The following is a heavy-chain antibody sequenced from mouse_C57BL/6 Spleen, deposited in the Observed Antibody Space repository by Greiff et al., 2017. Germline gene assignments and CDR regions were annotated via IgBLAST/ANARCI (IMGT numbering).Heavy chain of an antibody. CDR2: ISNGGGST. CDR3: ARQDGYLDY. CDR1: GFTFSDYY. J-gene: IGHJ2*01. V-gene: IGHV5-12*01. Sequence: EVKVEESGGGLVQPGGSLKLSCAASGFTFSDYYMYWVRQTPEKRLEWVAYISNGGGSTYYPDTVKGRFTISRDNAKNTLYLQMSRLKSEDTAMYYCARQDGYLDYWGQGTTLTVSS. D-gene: IGHD2-3*01.